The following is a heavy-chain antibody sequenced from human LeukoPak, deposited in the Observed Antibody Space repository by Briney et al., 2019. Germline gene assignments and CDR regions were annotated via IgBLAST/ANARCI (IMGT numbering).Heavy chain of an antibody. V-gene: IGHV3-30*03. CDR2: ISYDGSYK. J-gene: IGHJ6*02. D-gene: IGHD5-12*01. Sequence: GGSLRLSCAASEFTFSTYGMHWVRQAPGKGLEWVAVISYDGSYKFYADSVKGRFTISRDNSKSTLYLQMNSLRAEDTAVYYCARCSQRGYSGYSYYYGMDVWGQGTTVTVSS. CDR3: ARCSQRGYSGYSYYYGMDV. CDR1: EFTFSTYG.